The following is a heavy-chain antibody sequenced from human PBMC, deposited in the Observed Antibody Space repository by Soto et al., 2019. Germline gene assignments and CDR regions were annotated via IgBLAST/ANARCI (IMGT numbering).Heavy chain of an antibody. D-gene: IGHD6-13*01. Sequence: SVKVSCKASGFTFTSSAVQWVRQARGQRLEWIGWIVVGSGNTNYAQKFQERVTITRDMSTSTAYMELSSLRSEDTAVYYCAADWGRLEQQLVRPSYYSGRDVWGKGTRVTVSS. CDR2: IVVGSGNT. CDR3: AADWGRLEQQLVRPSYYSGRDV. J-gene: IGHJ6*04. CDR1: GFTFTSSA. V-gene: IGHV1-58*01.